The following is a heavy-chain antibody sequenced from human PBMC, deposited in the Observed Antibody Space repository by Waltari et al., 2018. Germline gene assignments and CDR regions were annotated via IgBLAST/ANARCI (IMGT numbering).Heavy chain of an antibody. CDR2: ISGSGGST. V-gene: IGHV3-23*01. CDR3: ASCQYGDYRHQINWFDP. J-gene: IGHJ5*02. Sequence: EVQLLESGGGLVQPGGSLRLSCAASGFTFSSYAMSWVRQAPGKGLEWVSAISGSGGSTYYADSVKGRFTISRDNSKNTLYLQMNSLRAEDTAVYYCASCQYGDYRHQINWFDPWGQGTLVTVSS. D-gene: IGHD4-17*01. CDR1: GFTFSSYA.